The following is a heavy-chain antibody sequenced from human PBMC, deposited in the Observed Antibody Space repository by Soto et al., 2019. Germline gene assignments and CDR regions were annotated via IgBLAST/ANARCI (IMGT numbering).Heavy chain of an antibody. CDR1: GGSISSGGYS. V-gene: IGHV4-30-2*01. CDR3: ARHNAFDM. Sequence: PSETLSLTYAVSGGSISSGGYSWSWIRQPPGKGLEWIGYIYHSGSTYYNPSLKSRVTISVDTSKNQFSLKLSSVTAADTAVYYCARHNAFDMWGQGTMVTVSS. J-gene: IGHJ3*02. CDR2: IYHSGST.